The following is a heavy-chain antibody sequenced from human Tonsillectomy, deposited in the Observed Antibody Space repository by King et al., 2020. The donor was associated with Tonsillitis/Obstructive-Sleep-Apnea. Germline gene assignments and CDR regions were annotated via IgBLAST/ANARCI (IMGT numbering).Heavy chain of an antibody. Sequence: VQLVESGGGVVQPGRSLRLSCAASGFTFSSYAMHWVRQAPGKGLEWVAVISFDGSNKYYADSVKGRFTISRDNSKNTLYLQMNSLRAEDSAVYYCAREGVTTQFYYYYGMDVWGQGTTVTVSS. D-gene: IGHD4-17*01. CDR3: AREGVTTQFYYYYGMDV. V-gene: IGHV3-30*04. CDR2: ISFDGSNK. CDR1: GFTFSSYA. J-gene: IGHJ6*02.